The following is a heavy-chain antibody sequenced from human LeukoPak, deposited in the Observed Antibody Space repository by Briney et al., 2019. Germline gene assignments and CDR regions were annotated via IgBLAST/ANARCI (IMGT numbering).Heavy chain of an antibody. V-gene: IGHV4-59*01. CDR3: ARGNVYYDYVWGSYRPYFDY. Sequence: SETLSLTCTVSGGSISSYYWSWIRQPPGKGLEWIGYIYYSGSTNYNPSLKSRVTISVDTSKNQFSLKLSSVTAADTAVYYCARGNVYYDYVWGSYRPYFDYWGQGTLVTVSS. CDR1: GGSISSYY. J-gene: IGHJ4*02. CDR2: IYYSGST. D-gene: IGHD3-16*02.